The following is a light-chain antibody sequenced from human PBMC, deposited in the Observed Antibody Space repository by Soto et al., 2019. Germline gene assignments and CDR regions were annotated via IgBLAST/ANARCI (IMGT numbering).Light chain of an antibody. V-gene: IGLV1-47*02. CDR2: TNN. J-gene: IGLJ3*02. CDR3: AAWDDSLSGRWV. Sequence: QSVLTQPPSASGTPGQRVTISCSGSSSNIGSNYVYWYQQLPGTAPKLLIYTNNQRPSGVPDRFSGSKSGTSASLAISGPXXXDEADYYCAAWDDSLSGRWVFGGGTKLTVL. CDR1: SSNIGSNY.